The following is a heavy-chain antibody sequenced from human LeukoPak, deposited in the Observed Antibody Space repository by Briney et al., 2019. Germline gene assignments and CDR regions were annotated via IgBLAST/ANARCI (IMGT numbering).Heavy chain of an antibody. Sequence: PGGSLRLSCVASGFSPTTYWMSWVCQAPGKGLEWVAFIRYDGSNKYYADSVKGRFTISRDNSKNTLYLQMNSLRAEDTAVYYCARRSNSIAVSGSREYFHHWGQGTLVTVSS. CDR2: IRYDGSNK. CDR1: GFSPTTYW. J-gene: IGHJ1*01. V-gene: IGHV3-30*02. CDR3: ARRSNSIAVSGSREYFHH. D-gene: IGHD6-19*01.